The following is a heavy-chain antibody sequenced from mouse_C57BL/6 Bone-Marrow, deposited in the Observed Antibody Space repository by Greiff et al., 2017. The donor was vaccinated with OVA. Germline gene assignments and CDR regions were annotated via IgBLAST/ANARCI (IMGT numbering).Heavy chain of an antibody. CDR3: ASHRIYWYFDV. V-gene: IGHV2-2*01. CDR1: GFSLTSYG. J-gene: IGHJ1*03. CDR2: IWSGGST. Sequence: VKLVESGPGLVQPSQSLSITCTVSGFSLTSYGVHWVRQSPGKGLEWLGVIWSGGSTDYNAAFISRLSISKDNSKSQVFFKMNSLQADDTAIYYRASHRIYWYFDVWGTGTTVTVSS.